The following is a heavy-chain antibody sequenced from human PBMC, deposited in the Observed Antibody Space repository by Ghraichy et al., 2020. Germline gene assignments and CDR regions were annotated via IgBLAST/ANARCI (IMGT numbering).Heavy chain of an antibody. CDR2: ITSSSSTI. CDR1: GFTFSSYS. V-gene: IGHV3-48*02. J-gene: IGHJ1*01. CDR3: ARDGEYTSSYRSKYFQH. Sequence: GESLNISCAASGFTFSSYSMNWVRQAPGEGLEWISYITSSSSTIYYADSVKGRFTISRDNARNSLYLQMNSLRDEDTAVYYCARDGEYTSSYRSKYFQHWGQGTLVTVPS. D-gene: IGHD6-6*01.